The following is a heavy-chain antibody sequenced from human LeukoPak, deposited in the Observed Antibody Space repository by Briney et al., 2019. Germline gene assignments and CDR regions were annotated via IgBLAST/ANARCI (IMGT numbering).Heavy chain of an antibody. J-gene: IGHJ4*02. CDR3: ARSTPLRKGYYFDY. CDR2: MNPNSGNT. CDR1: GYTFTGYY. V-gene: IGHV1-8*02. D-gene: IGHD5/OR15-5a*01. Sequence: ASVKVSCKASGYTFTGYYMHWVRQATGQGLEWMGWMNPNSGNTGYAQKFQGRVTMTRNTSISTAYMELSSLRSEDTAVYYCARSTPLRKGYYFDYWGQGTLVTVSS.